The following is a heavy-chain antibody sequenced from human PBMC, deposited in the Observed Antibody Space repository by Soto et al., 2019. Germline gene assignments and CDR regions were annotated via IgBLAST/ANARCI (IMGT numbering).Heavy chain of an antibody. Sequence: ASVKVSCKASGYTFNGYYMLWVRQAPGQGMEGIGWVNPHRGGTNYAQQSQGWDTMTRVTSISTDYMQLRRLRSDYTAHYHVARMYYGSGSYLAYYYGMDVWGQGTTVTVS. CDR3: ARMYYGSGSYLAYYYGMDV. CDR1: GYTFNGYY. D-gene: IGHD3-10*01. V-gene: IGHV1-2*04. J-gene: IGHJ6*02. CDR2: VNPHRGGT.